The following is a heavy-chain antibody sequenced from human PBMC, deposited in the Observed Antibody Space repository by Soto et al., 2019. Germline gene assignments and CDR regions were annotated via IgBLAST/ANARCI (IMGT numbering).Heavy chain of an antibody. Sequence: QVQLVQSGAEVKKPGASVKVSCKASGYTFTNYAVHWVRQAPGQRLEWMGWINAGNGNTKYSQKFQGRVTITRDTSASAAYMELSSLRSEDTAVYYCASENRIAAAPYGMDVWGQGTTVTVSS. CDR1: GYTFTNYA. CDR2: INAGNGNT. CDR3: ASENRIAAAPYGMDV. J-gene: IGHJ6*02. V-gene: IGHV1-3*01. D-gene: IGHD6-13*01.